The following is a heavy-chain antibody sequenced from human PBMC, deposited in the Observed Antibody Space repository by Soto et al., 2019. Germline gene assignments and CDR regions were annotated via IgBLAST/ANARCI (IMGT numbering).Heavy chain of an antibody. J-gene: IGHJ4*02. CDR1: GFTFNSYA. Sequence: PGGSLRLSCSASGFTFNSYAMSWVRQAPGKGLELVSAISGSGGSTYYADSVKGRFTISRDNSKNTLYLQMNSLTTEDTAVYYCARTTREEAPGHVDYWGQGTLVTVSS. V-gene: IGHV3-23*01. CDR2: ISGSGGST. CDR3: ARTTREEAPGHVDY.